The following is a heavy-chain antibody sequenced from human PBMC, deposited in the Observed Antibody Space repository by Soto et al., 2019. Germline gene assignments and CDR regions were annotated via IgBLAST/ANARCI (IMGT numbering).Heavy chain of an antibody. J-gene: IGHJ4*02. Sequence: GASVKVSCKASGYSFTEFSMQWARQAPGQRLEWMGWINAANGNTEYSRKFYGRVTITTDTSASTGYMELSSLTSEDTAVYYCARDYASGRIDFQYCGQGTVVTVSS. V-gene: IGHV1-3*01. CDR3: ARDYASGRIDFQY. CDR1: GYSFTEFS. CDR2: INAANGNT. D-gene: IGHD6-19*01.